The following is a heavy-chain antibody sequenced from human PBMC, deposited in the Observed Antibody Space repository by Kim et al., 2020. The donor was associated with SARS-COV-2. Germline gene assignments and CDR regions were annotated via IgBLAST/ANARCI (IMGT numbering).Heavy chain of an antibody. Sequence: GGSLRLSCAASGFTFSSYSMNWVRQAPGKGLEWVSSISSSSSYIYYADSVKGRFTISRDNAKNSLYLQMNSLRAEDTAVYYCARDTTTFFAFDIWGQGTMVTVSS. J-gene: IGHJ3*02. D-gene: IGHD4-17*01. CDR3: ARDTTTFFAFDI. CDR1: GFTFSSYS. CDR2: ISSSSSYI. V-gene: IGHV3-21*01.